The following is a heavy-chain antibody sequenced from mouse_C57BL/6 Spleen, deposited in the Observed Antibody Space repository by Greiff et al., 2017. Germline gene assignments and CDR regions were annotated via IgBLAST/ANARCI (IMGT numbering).Heavy chain of an antibody. D-gene: IGHD1-1*01. J-gene: IGHJ2*01. Sequence: VQLQQSGAGLVQPGASVKISCKASGFAFSGYWMNWVKQRPGTGLEWIGQIYPGDGVTNYNGKFKGKSTLTADTSSSPAYIQLSSLTSEDAAVKCCARLLGEDYFDYWGQGTTLTVS. CDR1: GFAFSGYW. CDR2: IYPGDGVT. V-gene: IGHV1-80*01. CDR3: ARLLGEDYFDY.